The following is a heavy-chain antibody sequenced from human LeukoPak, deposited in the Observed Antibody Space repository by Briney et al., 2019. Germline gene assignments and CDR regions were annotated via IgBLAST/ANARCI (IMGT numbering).Heavy chain of an antibody. V-gene: IGHV3-23*01. CDR2: ISGSGGST. D-gene: IGHD2-21*01. CDR3: AKYSRHLDY. CDR1: GFTFSSYA. Sequence: GGSLRLSCAASGFTFSSYAMSWVRQAPGKGLEWVSAISGSGGSTYYADSVEGRFTISRDNSKNTLFLQMNSLRADDTAVYYCAKYSRHLDYWGQGTLVTVSS. J-gene: IGHJ4*02.